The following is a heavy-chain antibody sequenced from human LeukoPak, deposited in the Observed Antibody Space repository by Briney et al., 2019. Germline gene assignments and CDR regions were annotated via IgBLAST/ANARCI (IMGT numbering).Heavy chain of an antibody. CDR1: GDSVSSNSAA. J-gene: IGHJ5*02. CDR2: TYYRSKWYN. D-gene: IGHD3-16*02. V-gene: IGHV6-1*01. Sequence: SQTLSLTCAISGDSVSSNSAAWNWIRQSPSRGLEWLGRTYYRSKWYNDYAVSVKSRITINPDTSKNQSSLQLNSVTPEDTAVYYCARDIGYYDYVWGSYRPNNWFDPWGQGTLVTVSS. CDR3: ARDIGYYDYVWGSYRPNNWFDP.